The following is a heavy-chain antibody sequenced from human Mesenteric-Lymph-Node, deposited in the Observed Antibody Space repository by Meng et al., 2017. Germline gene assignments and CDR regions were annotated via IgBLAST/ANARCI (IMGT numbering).Heavy chain of an antibody. CDR1: GFTFSDHY. D-gene: IGHD6-19*01. CDR2: TRDKAAGYSA. Sequence: GESLKISCAASGFTFSDHYMDWVRQAPGKGLEWVGRTRDKAAGYSAEYAASVKGRFTISRDDSKNSLYLQMNSLKTEDTAVYYCGRRPVAGREFDYWGQGTLVTVSS. V-gene: IGHV3-72*01. CDR3: GRRPVAGREFDY. J-gene: IGHJ4*02.